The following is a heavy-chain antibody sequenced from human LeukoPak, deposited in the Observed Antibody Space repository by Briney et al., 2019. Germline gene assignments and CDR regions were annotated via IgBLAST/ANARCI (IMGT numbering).Heavy chain of an antibody. CDR3: ASSPWASSIGAVDY. D-gene: IGHD6-13*01. Sequence: SETLSLTCTVSGGSISTDNYYWGWIRQPPGKGLEWIGSYDRSGRTYYSPSLKSRVSISVDTSRDQFSLNLRSVTAADTAVYYCASSPWASSIGAVDYWGQGTLVTVSS. V-gene: IGHV4-39*01. CDR2: YDRSGRT. J-gene: IGHJ4*02. CDR1: GGSISTDNYY.